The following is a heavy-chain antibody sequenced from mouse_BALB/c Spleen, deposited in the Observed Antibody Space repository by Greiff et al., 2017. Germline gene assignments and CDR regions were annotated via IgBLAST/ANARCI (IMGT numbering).Heavy chain of an antibody. D-gene: IGHD2-1*01. J-gene: IGHJ3*01. CDR1: GDSITSGY. CDR3: ARKGSYGNCEFAY. V-gene: IGHV3-8*02. Sequence: EVKLLESGPSLVKPSQTLSLTCSVTGDSITSGYCNWSRKFPGNKLEYMGDISYSGSTYYNPSLTSRISITRDTSKNQYYLQLNSVTTEDTATYYCARKGSYGNCEFAYWGQGTLVTVSA. CDR2: ISYSGST.